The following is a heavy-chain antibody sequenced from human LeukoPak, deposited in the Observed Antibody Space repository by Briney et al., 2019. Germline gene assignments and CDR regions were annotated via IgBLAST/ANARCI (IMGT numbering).Heavy chain of an antibody. Sequence: GGSLRLSCTASGFTFSKYGMHWVRQAPGKGLEWVAVIWYDGSNKYYADSVKGRFTISRDNSKNTLYLQMNSLRAEDTAVYYCARGGVGATARRGLDYWGQGTLVTVSS. CDR3: ARGGVGATARRGLDY. J-gene: IGHJ4*02. D-gene: IGHD1-26*01. V-gene: IGHV3-33*01. CDR1: GFTFSKYG. CDR2: IWYDGSNK.